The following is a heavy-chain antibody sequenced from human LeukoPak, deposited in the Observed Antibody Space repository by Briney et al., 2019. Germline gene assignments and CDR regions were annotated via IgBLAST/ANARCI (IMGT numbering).Heavy chain of an antibody. CDR3: ASLPPPIDCSSTSCYTEYFQH. Sequence: GGSLRLSCAASGFTFSSYAMSWIRQAPGKGLEWVSYISSSGSTIYYADSVKGRFTISRDNAKNSLYLQMNSLRAEDTAVYYCASLPPPIDCSSTSCYTEYFQHWGQGTLVTVSS. CDR1: GFTFSSYA. D-gene: IGHD2-2*01. CDR2: ISSSGSTI. V-gene: IGHV3-11*04. J-gene: IGHJ1*01.